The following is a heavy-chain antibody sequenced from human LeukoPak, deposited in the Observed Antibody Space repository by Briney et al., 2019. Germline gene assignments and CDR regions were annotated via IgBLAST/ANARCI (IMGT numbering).Heavy chain of an antibody. Sequence: GGSLSLSCAASGFTFSSYAMSWVRQAPVSGLEWVSAISGSGGSTYYADSVKGRFTISRDNSKNTLYLQMNSLRAEDTAVYYRAKGGLRYFDWLLENWGQGTLVTVSS. V-gene: IGHV3-23*01. J-gene: IGHJ4*02. CDR2: ISGSGGST. D-gene: IGHD3-9*01. CDR3: AKGGLRYFDWLLEN. CDR1: GFTFSSYA.